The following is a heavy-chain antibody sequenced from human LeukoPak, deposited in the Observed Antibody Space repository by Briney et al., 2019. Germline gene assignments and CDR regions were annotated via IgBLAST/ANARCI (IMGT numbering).Heavy chain of an antibody. Sequence: PSETLSLTCTVSGGSISSSSYYWGWIRQPPGKGLEWIGSIYYSGSTYYNPSLKSRVTISVDTSKNQFSLKLSSVTAADTAVYYCARGRSSGYYKLPFDYWGQGTLVTVSS. V-gene: IGHV4-39*07. CDR1: GGSISSSSYY. CDR3: ARGRSSGYYKLPFDY. D-gene: IGHD3-22*01. J-gene: IGHJ4*02. CDR2: IYYSGST.